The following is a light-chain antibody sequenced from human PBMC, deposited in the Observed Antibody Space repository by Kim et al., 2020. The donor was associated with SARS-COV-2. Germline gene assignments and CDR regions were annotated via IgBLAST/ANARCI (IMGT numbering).Light chain of an antibody. CDR1: QSVSSY. J-gene: IGKJ4*01. V-gene: IGKV3-11*01. Sequence: EIVLTQSPATLSLSPGERATLSCRASQSVSSYFAWYQQQPRQAPRLLIYDASDRATGIPARFSGSGSGTEFTLTISSRGPEDVVVYYCQRRSNGPLALTFGGGTKVDIK. CDR2: DAS. CDR3: QRRSNGPLALT.